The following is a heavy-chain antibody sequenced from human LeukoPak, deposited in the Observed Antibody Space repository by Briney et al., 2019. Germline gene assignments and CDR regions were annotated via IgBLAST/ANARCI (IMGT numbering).Heavy chain of an antibody. CDR3: SGGTHLSD. CDR2: ISSSSSTI. CDR1: GFTFNSYS. J-gene: IGHJ4*02. Sequence: GGSLRLSCAASGFTFNSYSMNWVRQAPGKGLEWVSYISSSSSTIYYAGSVKGRFTISRDNAKNSLYLQMNSLRDEDTAVYYCSGGTHLSDWGQGTLVTVSS. V-gene: IGHV3-48*02.